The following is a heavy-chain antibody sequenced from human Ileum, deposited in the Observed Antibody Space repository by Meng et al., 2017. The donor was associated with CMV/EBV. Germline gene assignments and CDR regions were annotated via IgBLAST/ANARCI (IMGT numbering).Heavy chain of an antibody. J-gene: IGHJ3*02. D-gene: IGHD3-3*01. CDR3: ARGGQTYSDFWSGYYGIFDI. V-gene: IGHV4-59*01. CDR1: GGSMSSYY. Sequence: SETLSLTCTVSGGSMSSYYWSWVRQPPGKGLEWIGYIYYSGSTNYNPSLKSRVTISGDTSKNKFYLKLSTVSAADTAVYYCARGGQTYSDFWSGYYGIFDIWGHGTMVTVSS. CDR2: IYYSGST.